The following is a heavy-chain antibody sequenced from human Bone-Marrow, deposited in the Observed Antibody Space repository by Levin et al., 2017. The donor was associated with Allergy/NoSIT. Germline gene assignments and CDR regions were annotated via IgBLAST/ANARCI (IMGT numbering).Heavy chain of an antibody. V-gene: IGHV3-73*01. Sequence: GGSLRLSCVSSGLTFSDSAVHWVRQASGKGLEWVGRIRSKANSYATVYDESVKGRFTISRDDSKNTAYLQMNSLKTEDTAVYHCTRRRDTVPDDAFDIWGQGTKVTVSS. J-gene: IGHJ3*02. CDR1: GLTFSDSA. CDR3: TRRRDTVPDDAFDI. CDR2: IRSKANSYAT. D-gene: IGHD4-17*01.